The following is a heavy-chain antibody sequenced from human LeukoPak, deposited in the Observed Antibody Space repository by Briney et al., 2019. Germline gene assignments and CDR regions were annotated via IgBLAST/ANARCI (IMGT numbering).Heavy chain of an antibody. CDR3: TTFYTRLTDY. Sequence: GGSLRLPCAASGFTFNTYWINWVRQAPGKGLEWPASINQDGSEKYYVDSVKGRFAISRDNAKNSLYLQMNSLRAEDTAVYYCTTFYTRLTDYWGQGTLVTVSS. J-gene: IGHJ4*02. CDR1: GFTFNTYW. D-gene: IGHD2/OR15-2a*01. CDR2: INQDGSEK. V-gene: IGHV3-7*05.